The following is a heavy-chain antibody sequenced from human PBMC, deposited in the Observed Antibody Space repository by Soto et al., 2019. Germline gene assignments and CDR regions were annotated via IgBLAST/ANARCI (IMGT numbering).Heavy chain of an antibody. Sequence: KSWETLSLTCSVSGVPISSYYWSWMRQPAGKGLEFIGRIHAGGDVVHNPSLKSRVIMSTDTSKNQFSLWLRSVTAADTAIYYCARNRDDYSSSYNWFDPWGQGTSVTVSS. V-gene: IGHV4-4*07. CDR3: ARNRDDYSSSYNWFDP. CDR2: IHAGGDV. CDR1: GVPISSYY. D-gene: IGHD4-4*01. J-gene: IGHJ5*02.